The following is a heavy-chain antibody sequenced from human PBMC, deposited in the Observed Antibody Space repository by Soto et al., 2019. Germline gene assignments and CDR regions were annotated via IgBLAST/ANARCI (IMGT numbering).Heavy chain of an antibody. CDR3: VRGGSYYAS. J-gene: IGHJ5*02. V-gene: IGHV3-7*01. Sequence: EVQLVESGGGLVQPGGSLRLSCTASGFTFSDSWMTWVRQAPGKGLEWVARIKPDESEKKYADSVKGRFSISRDNAKNSMYLHMDSLRCEDTAVYYCVRGGSYYASWGQGTLVTVSS. CDR1: GFTFSDSW. CDR2: IKPDESEK. D-gene: IGHD4-4*01.